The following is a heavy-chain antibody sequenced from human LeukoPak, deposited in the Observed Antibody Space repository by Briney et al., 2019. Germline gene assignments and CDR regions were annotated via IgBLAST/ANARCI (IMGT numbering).Heavy chain of an antibody. D-gene: IGHD3-9*01. CDR3: AKDAGVRYLLYYYYYMDV. J-gene: IGHJ6*03. Sequence: GGSLRLSCAASGFTFSSYSMNWVRQAPGKGLEWVSSISSSSSYIYYADSVKGRFTISRDNAKNSLYLQMNSLRAEDTAVYYCAKDAGVRYLLYYYYYMDVWGKGTTVTISS. V-gene: IGHV3-21*01. CDR2: ISSSSSYI. CDR1: GFTFSSYS.